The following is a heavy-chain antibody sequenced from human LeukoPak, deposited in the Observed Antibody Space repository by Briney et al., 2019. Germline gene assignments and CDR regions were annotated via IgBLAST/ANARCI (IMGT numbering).Heavy chain of an antibody. V-gene: IGHV3-30*02. J-gene: IGHJ4*02. D-gene: IGHD3-9*01. CDR2: IRYDGSNK. CDR1: GFAFSSYG. Sequence: GGSLRLSCAASGFAFSSYGMHWVRQAPGKGLEWVAFIRYDGSNKYYADSVKGRFTISRDNSKNTLFLQMHSLRVDDTAVYYCAKDGPSYNILTGFRRTSAYYFDYWGQGTLVTVSS. CDR3: AKDGPSYNILTGFRRTSAYYFDY.